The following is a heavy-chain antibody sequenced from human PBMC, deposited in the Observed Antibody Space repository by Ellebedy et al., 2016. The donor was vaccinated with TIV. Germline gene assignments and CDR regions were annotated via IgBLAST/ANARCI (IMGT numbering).Heavy chain of an antibody. J-gene: IGHJ4*02. D-gene: IGHD2-2*01. CDR2: INHPEST. CDR1: GGSFSGYY. V-gene: IGHV4-34*01. Sequence: SETLSLXXAVYGGSFSGYYWSWIRQPPGKGLEWIGEINHPESTNYNPSLKSRVIISVDTSKNQFSLKLSPVTAADTAVYYCARDMGHYTSFWWRVDSWGQGTLVTVSS. CDR3: ARDMGHYTSFWWRVDS.